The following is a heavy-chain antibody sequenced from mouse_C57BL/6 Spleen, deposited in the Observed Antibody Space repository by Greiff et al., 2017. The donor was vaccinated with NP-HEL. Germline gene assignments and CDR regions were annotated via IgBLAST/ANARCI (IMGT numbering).Heavy chain of an antibody. J-gene: IGHJ4*01. Sequence: QVQLQQPGAELVRPGSSVKLSCKASGYTFTSYWMHWVKQRPIQGLEWIGNIDPSDSETHYNQKFKDKATLTVDKSSSTAYMQLSSLTSEDSAVYYCARRACATTVVHAMDYWGQGTSVTVSS. CDR2: IDPSDSET. D-gene: IGHD1-1*01. CDR1: GYTFTSYW. CDR3: ARRACATTVVHAMDY. V-gene: IGHV1-52*01.